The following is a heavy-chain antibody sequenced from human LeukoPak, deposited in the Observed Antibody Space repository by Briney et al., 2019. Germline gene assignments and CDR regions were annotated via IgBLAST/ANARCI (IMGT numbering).Heavy chain of an antibody. CDR3: ARDLSMVGSWDPDYYYYYGMDV. Sequence: ASVKVSCKASGYTFISYAMNWVRQAPGQGLEWMGWINTNTGNPTYAQGFTGRFVFSLDTSVSTAYLQISSLKAEDTAVYYCARDLSMVGSWDPDYYYYYGMDVWGQGTTVTVSS. CDR2: INTNTGNP. CDR1: GYTFISYA. J-gene: IGHJ6*02. V-gene: IGHV7-4-1*02. D-gene: IGHD6-13*01.